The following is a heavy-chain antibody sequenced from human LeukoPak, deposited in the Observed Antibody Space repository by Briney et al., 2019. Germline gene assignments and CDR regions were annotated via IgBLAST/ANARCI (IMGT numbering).Heavy chain of an antibody. CDR2: IYYSGST. CDR1: GGSISSYY. J-gene: IGHJ4*02. V-gene: IGHV4-59*01. CDR3: ARERYHGMDF. Sequence: SETLSLTCTVSGGSISSYYWSWIRQPPGKGLEWIGYIYYSGSTNYNPSLKSRVTISVDTSKNQFPLKLSSVTAADTAVYYCARERYHGMDFWGQGTLVTVSS. D-gene: IGHD1-20*01.